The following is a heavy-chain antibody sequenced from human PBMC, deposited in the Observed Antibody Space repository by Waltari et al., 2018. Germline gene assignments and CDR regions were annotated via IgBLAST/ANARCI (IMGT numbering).Heavy chain of an antibody. CDR3: ARRLAARYDFDY. Sequence: QVQLQQWGAGLLKPSETLSLTCAVYGGSFSGYYWSWIRQPPGKGLEWIGEINHSGSTNYNPSLKSRVPRAVSTSKNQFSLKLSSVTAADTAVYYCARRLAARYDFDYWGQGTLVTVSS. CDR1: GGSFSGYY. D-gene: IGHD6-6*01. CDR2: INHSGST. V-gene: IGHV4-34*01. J-gene: IGHJ4*02.